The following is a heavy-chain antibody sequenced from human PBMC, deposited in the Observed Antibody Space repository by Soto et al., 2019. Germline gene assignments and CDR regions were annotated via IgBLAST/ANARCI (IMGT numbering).Heavy chain of an antibody. V-gene: IGHV3-74*01. CDR2: ISSDGSST. CDR3: ATGDSHAFGN. Sequence: EVQVVESGGGLVQPGGSLRLSCAASGFTFSSYWMHWVRQAPGKGLVWVSRISSDGSSTSYADSVKGRFAISRDNAKDTLYLQMSSLRDEDTAVYYCATGDSHAFGNWGQGTMVIVSS. D-gene: IGHD7-27*01. J-gene: IGHJ3*02. CDR1: GFTFSSYW.